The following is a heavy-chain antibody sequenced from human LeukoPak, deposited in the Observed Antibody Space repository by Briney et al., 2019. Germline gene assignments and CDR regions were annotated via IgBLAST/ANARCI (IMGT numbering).Heavy chain of an antibody. CDR1: GYTLTELS. Sequence: ASVKVSCKVSGYTLTELSMHWVRQAPGKGLEWMGGFDPEDGETIYAQKFQGRVTMTEDTSTDTAYMELSSLRSEDTAVYYCATAPLSPPGSYYYYYMDVWGKGTTVTVSS. J-gene: IGHJ6*03. CDR2: FDPEDGET. V-gene: IGHV1-24*01. CDR3: ATAPLSPPGSYYYYYMDV. D-gene: IGHD1-26*01.